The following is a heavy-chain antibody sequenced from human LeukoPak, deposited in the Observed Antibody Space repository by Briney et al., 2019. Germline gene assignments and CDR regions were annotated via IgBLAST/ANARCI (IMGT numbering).Heavy chain of an antibody. Sequence: KPSETLSLTCAVYGGSFSGYYWSWIRQPPGKGLEWIGEINHSGSTNYNPSLKSRVTMSVDTSKNHFSLKLSSVTAADTAVYYCARGYGSGSYYVYWGQGTLVTVSS. CDR3: ARGYGSGSYYVY. J-gene: IGHJ4*02. CDR1: GGSFSGYY. CDR2: INHSGST. V-gene: IGHV4-34*01. D-gene: IGHD3-10*01.